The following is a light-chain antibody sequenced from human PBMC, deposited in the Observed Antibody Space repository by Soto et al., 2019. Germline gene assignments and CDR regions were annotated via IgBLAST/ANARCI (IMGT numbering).Light chain of an antibody. CDR3: SSFRSGSVVL. CDR2: GVT. J-gene: IGLJ3*02. Sequence: QSALTQPASVSGSPGQSITISCTGTSSDVGGYNYVSWYQQHPGKAPKLVIYGVTYRPSGVSARFSGSKFQNTASLTISGLQADDEADYYCSSFRSGSVVLFGGGTKLTVL. V-gene: IGLV2-14*01. CDR1: SSDVGGYNY.